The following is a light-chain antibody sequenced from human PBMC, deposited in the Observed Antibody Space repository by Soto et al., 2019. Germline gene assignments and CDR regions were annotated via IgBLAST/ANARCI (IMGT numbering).Light chain of an antibody. CDR2: GAS. CDR3: QQYLNWPPEYT. J-gene: IGKJ2*01. Sequence: EIVMTQSPATLSVSPGERATLSCRASQSVSSKLAWYQQKPGQSPRLLIYGASTRATDIPARFSGSGSGTEFTLTISSLQSEDFAVYYCQQYLNWPPEYTFGQGTKVDIK. V-gene: IGKV3-15*01. CDR1: QSVSSK.